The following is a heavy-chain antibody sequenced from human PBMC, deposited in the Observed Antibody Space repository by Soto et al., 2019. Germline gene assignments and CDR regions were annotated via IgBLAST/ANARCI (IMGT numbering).Heavy chain of an antibody. J-gene: IGHJ4*02. CDR3: ARGYQASGFDY. V-gene: IGHV4-59*01. D-gene: IGHD2-2*01. CDR2: IYYTGST. Sequence: QVQLQESGPGLAKPSETLSLTCSVSGGSISTYYWSWIRQPPDRGLEWIGYIYYTGSTDYSPSLMSRVSISVDTSKNEFSLKMNSVTAADTAVYYCARGYQASGFDYWGQGNMVTVSS. CDR1: GGSISTYY.